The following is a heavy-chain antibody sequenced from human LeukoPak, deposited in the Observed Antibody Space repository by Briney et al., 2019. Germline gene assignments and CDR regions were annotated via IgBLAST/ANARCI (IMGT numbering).Heavy chain of an antibody. J-gene: IGHJ4*02. CDR3: AKDPTSRSHYDSSSYYPFDC. D-gene: IGHD3-22*01. CDR2: IRGSSYTT. V-gene: IGHV3-23*01. CDR1: GFTFSSSA. Sequence: LTGGSLRLSCEAAGFTFSSSAMSWVRQAPGKGLEWVASIRGSSYTTYSADSVKGRFTISRDSSKNTLYLQMNSLRAEDTAVYYCAKDPTSRSHYDSSSYYPFDCWGQGTLVTVSS.